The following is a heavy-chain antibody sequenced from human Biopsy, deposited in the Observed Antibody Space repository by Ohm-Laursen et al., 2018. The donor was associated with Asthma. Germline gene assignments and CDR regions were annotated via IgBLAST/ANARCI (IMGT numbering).Heavy chain of an antibody. D-gene: IGHD3-22*01. J-gene: IGHJ4*02. CDR1: YGSITSGGYY. V-gene: IGHV4-31*03. CDR3: ARAQDYYDSRGYYRSFDY. CDR2: IYYSGST. Sequence: PSQTLSLTCTVSYGSITSGGYYWTWIRQHPGKGLERIGFIYYSGSTYYNSSLKSRVSISIDTSKNQFSLKLSSVTAADTAVYYCARAQDYYDSRGYYRSFDYWGQGTLVTVSS.